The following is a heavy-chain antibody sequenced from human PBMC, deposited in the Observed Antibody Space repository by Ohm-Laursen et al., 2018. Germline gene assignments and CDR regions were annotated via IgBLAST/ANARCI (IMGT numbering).Heavy chain of an antibody. CDR3: AKVYYCSDGSCYSWELTNGFDI. Sequence: SLRLSCAASGFTFSNYGMHWVRQAPGKGLEWVAVISYDVINKYYADSVKGRFTISRDNSKNTLYLQMNSLRAEDTAVYYCAKVYYCSDGSCYSWELTNGFDIWGQGTMVTVSS. CDR1: GFTFSNYG. V-gene: IGHV3-30*18. CDR2: ISYDVINK. D-gene: IGHD2-15*01. J-gene: IGHJ3*02.